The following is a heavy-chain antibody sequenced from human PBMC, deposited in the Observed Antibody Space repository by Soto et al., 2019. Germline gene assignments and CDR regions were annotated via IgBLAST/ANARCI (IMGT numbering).Heavy chain of an antibody. CDR2: IYYSGST. D-gene: IGHD2-15*01. V-gene: IGHV4-31*03. CDR1: GGSISSGGYY. Sequence: KPSETLSLTCTVSGGSISSGGYYWSWIRQHPGKGLEWIGYIYYSGSTYYNPSLKSRVTISVDTSKNQFSLKLSSVTAADTAVYYCASRNIEPVGYCSGGSCRGLGNDAFDIWGQGTMVTVSS. J-gene: IGHJ3*02. CDR3: ASRNIEPVGYCSGGSCRGLGNDAFDI.